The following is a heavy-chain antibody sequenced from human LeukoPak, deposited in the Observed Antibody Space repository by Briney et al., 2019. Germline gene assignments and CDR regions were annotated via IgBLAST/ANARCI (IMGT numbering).Heavy chain of an antibody. CDR1: GYTFTSYG. D-gene: IGHD3-22*01. J-gene: IGHJ4*02. Sequence: ASVKVSCKASGYTFTSYGISWVRQAPGQGLEWMGWISAYNGNTNYAQKLQGRVTMTTDTSTSTAYMELGSLRSDDTAVYYCARDGNYYDSSGYLDYWGQGTLVTVSS. CDR2: ISAYNGNT. CDR3: ARDGNYYDSSGYLDY. V-gene: IGHV1-18*01.